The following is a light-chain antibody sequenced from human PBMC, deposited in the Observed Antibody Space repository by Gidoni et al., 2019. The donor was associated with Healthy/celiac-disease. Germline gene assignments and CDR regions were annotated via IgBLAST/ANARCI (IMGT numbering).Light chain of an antibody. CDR2: AAS. Sequence: DIVLTQSPATLSLSPGDRAPLSCRASQSVSSYVAWYQQKPGQAPRLLIYAASNRATGLPARFSGSGSGTDFTLTISSLEPEDFAVYYCQQRSNWPRSFGQGTKLEIK. CDR1: QSVSSY. CDR3: QQRSNWPRS. J-gene: IGKJ2*04. V-gene: IGKV3-11*01.